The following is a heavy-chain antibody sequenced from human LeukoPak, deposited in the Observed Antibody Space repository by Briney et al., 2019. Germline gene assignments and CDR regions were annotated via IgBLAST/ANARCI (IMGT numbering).Heavy chain of an antibody. CDR3: ARRLPYNSGWYFDY. CDR1: GYRLTNYW. J-gene: IGHJ4*02. Sequence: GESLKISCKGSGYRLTNYWICWVRQMPGKGLEWMGIIYPGDSDTKYSPSFQGQVTISADKSISTAYLQWSSLKASDTAMYYCARRLPYNSGWYFDYWGQGTLVTVSS. D-gene: IGHD6-19*01. V-gene: IGHV5-51*01. CDR2: IYPGDSDT.